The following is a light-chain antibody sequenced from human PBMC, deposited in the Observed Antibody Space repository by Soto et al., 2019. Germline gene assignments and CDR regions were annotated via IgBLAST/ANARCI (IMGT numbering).Light chain of an antibody. CDR3: GSWDSSLSAYV. Sequence: SVLTQPPSLSAAPGQRVTISCSGSSSNIGGNSVSWYQQLPGTAPKLLIYDDDKRPSGIPDRFSGSKSGTSATLGITGFQTGDEADYYCGSWDSSLSAYVFGTGTKGTVL. V-gene: IGLV1-51*01. CDR1: SSNIGGNS. J-gene: IGLJ1*01. CDR2: DDD.